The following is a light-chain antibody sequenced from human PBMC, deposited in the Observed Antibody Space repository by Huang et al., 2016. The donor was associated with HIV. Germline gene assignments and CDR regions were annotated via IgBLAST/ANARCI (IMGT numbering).Light chain of an antibody. Sequence: IQLTQSPSSLSASVGDRVTITCRASQGISSSLAWYQQKPGKAPKLLIYAASTLQFGVPSRFSGSGSGTDFTLTSSSLQPEDFATYYCQQLNSYPLTFGGGTKVEIK. CDR3: QQLNSYPLT. J-gene: IGKJ4*01. CDR2: AAS. V-gene: IGKV1-9*01. CDR1: QGISSS.